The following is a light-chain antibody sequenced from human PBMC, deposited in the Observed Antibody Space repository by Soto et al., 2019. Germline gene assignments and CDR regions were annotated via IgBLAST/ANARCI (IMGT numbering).Light chain of an antibody. CDR1: QSLLHSNGYSY. CDR2: LGS. CDR3: MQALQTPIT. V-gene: IGKV2-28*01. J-gene: IGKJ5*01. Sequence: DIVMTQSPLSLPVTPGEPASISCRSSQSLLHSNGYSYLDWYLQKPGQSPQLLIYLGSNRASGVPDRFSGSGSGTAFTLKISRVEAEDVGVYYCMQALQTPITFAQGTRLEIK.